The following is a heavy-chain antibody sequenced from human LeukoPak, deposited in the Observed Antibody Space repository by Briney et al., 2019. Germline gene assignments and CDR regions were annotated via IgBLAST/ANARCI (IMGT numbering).Heavy chain of an antibody. D-gene: IGHD3-16*01. J-gene: IGHJ4*02. CDR3: ARAYPGGGNFDY. Sequence: SETLSLTCTVSGGSISSYYWSWIRQPPGKGLEWIGYIYYSGSTNYNPSLKSRVTISVDTSKNQFSLKLSSVTAADTAVYYCARAYPGGGNFDYWGQGTPVTVSS. CDR2: IYYSGST. CDR1: GGSISSYY. V-gene: IGHV4-59*01.